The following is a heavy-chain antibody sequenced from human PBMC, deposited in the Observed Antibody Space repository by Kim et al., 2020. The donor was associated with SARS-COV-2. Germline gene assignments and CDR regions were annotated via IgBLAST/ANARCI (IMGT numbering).Heavy chain of an antibody. Sequence: SETLSLTCTVSGGSISSSSYYWGWIRQPPGKGLEWIGSIYYSGSTYYNPSLKSRVTISVDTSKNQFSLKLSSVTAADTAVYYCATGWQWLALGAFDIWGQGTMVTVSS. CDR1: GGSISSSSYY. J-gene: IGHJ3*02. CDR3: ATGWQWLALGAFDI. D-gene: IGHD6-19*01. CDR2: IYYSGST. V-gene: IGHV4-39*01.